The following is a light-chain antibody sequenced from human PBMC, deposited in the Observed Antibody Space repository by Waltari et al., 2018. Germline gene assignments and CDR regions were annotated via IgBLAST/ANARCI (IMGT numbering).Light chain of an antibody. Sequence: PGQSITFSCTGDSSDVGGYNYVSWYQQQPGKAPRLMIYDVSIRPSGVSNRFSGSKYGNTAPLTSPGLQAEDEADYYGSSYTRNSTLVVLGGGTKLAGL. CDR1: SSDVGGYNY. J-gene: IGLJ2*01. CDR2: DVS. CDR3: SSYTRNSTLVV. V-gene: IGLV2-14*03.